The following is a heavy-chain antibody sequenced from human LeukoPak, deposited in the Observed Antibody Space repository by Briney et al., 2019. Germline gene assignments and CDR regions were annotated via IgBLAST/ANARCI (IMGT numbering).Heavy chain of an antibody. J-gene: IGHJ5*02. D-gene: IGHD2-15*01. CDR3: ARDFKDLGS. V-gene: IGHV3-74*01. Sequence: GGSLRLSCAASGFTFSTYWMHWVRQAPGKGLVWVSRINTDGTNTIYADSVKGRFTISRDNAKNTLYLQMNSLRAEDTAMYYCARDFKDLGSWGQRTPVTVSS. CDR1: GFTFSTYW. CDR2: INTDGTNT.